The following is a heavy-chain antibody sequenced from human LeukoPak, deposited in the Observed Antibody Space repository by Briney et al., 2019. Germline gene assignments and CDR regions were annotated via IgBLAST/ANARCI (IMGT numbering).Heavy chain of an antibody. Sequence: SVELSCKPFRGTFSSYAISWVRQAPGQGLEWMGGIIPIFGTANYAQKFQGRVTISADESTSTAYMELSSLRSEDTAVYYCARDRGQSDCSGGSCYDYFDYWGQGTLVTVSS. CDR3: ARDRGQSDCSGGSCYDYFDY. CDR2: IIPIFGTA. V-gene: IGHV1-69*13. CDR1: RGTFSSYA. J-gene: IGHJ4*02. D-gene: IGHD2-15*01.